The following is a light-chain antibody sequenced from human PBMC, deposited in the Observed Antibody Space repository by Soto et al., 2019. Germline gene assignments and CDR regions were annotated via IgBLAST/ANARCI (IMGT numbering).Light chain of an antibody. J-gene: IGKJ5*01. CDR2: GAS. CDR1: QSVSSN. V-gene: IGKV3-15*01. Sequence: EIVMTQSPATLSVSPGERATLSGRPSQSVSSNLAWYQQKPGQAPRLLIYGASTRATGIPARFSGSGSGTEFTLTISSLQSEDFAVYYCQQYNNWQAFGQGTRLEIK. CDR3: QQYNNWQA.